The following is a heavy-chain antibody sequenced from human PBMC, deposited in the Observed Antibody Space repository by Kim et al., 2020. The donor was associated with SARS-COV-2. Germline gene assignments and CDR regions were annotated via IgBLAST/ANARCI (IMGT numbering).Heavy chain of an antibody. CDR3: ARFCRSGGSCYGY. Sequence: SVKVSCKASGGTFSSYAISWVRQAPGQGLEWMGGIIPIFGTANYAQKFQGRVTITADESTSTAYMELSSLRSEDTAVYYCARFCRSGGSCYGYWGQGTLVTVSS. CDR2: IIPIFGTA. CDR1: GGTFSSYA. J-gene: IGHJ4*02. V-gene: IGHV1-69*13. D-gene: IGHD2-15*01.